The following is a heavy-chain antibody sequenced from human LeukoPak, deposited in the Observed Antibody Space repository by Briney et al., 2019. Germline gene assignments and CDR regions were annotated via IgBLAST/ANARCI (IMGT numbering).Heavy chain of an antibody. Sequence: GASVKLSCKASGYTFTGYYMHWVRQAPGQGLEWMGWINPNSGGTNYAQKFQGRVTMTRDTSISTAYMELSRLRSDDTAVYYCARADGGRKVGAPPNWGQGTLVTVSS. V-gene: IGHV1-2*02. J-gene: IGHJ4*02. CDR2: INPNSGGT. CDR3: ARADGGRKVGAPPN. CDR1: GYTFTGYY. D-gene: IGHD1-26*01.